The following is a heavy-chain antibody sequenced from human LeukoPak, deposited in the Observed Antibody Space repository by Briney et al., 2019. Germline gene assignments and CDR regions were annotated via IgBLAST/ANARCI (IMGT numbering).Heavy chain of an antibody. V-gene: IGHV3-74*01. J-gene: IGHJ3*02. CDR1: GFTYSSYW. Sequence: GGSLRLSCAASGFTYSSYWMRWVRQAPGKGLVWVGHINSDGSSTTYADSVKGRFNIPRDNAKNTLYLQMNSLRAEDTAVYYCARGLTIFGAVNDAFDIWGQGTMVTVSS. D-gene: IGHD3-3*01. CDR2: INSDGSST. CDR3: ARGLTIFGAVNDAFDI.